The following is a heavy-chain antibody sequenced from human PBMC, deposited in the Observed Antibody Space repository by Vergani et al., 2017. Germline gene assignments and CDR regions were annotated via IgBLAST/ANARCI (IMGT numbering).Heavy chain of an antibody. V-gene: IGHV1-18*01. D-gene: IGHD3-22*01. CDR2: ISAYNGNT. CDR3: ARDRIDYDSSGYYYADFDY. J-gene: IGHJ4*02. CDR1: GYTFTSYG. Sequence: QVQLVQSGAEVKKPGASVKVSCKASGYTFTSYGISWVRQAPGQGLEWMGWISAYNGNTNYAQKLQGRVTMTTDTSTSTAYMELRSLRSDDTAVYYCARDRIDYDSSGYYYADFDYWGQGTLVTVSS.